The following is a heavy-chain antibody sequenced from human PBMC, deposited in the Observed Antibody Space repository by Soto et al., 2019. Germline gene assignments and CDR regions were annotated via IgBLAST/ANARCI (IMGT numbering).Heavy chain of an antibody. J-gene: IGHJ6*02. V-gene: IGHV3-30-3*01. Sequence: GGSLRLSCAASGFTFSSYAMHWVRQAPGKGLEWVAVISYDGSNKYYADSVRGRFTISRDNSKNTLYLQMNSLRAEDTAVYYCARDYSSSWYRYYYYGMDVWGQGTTVTVSS. CDR3: ARDYSSSWYRYYYYGMDV. CDR1: GFTFSSYA. CDR2: ISYDGSNK. D-gene: IGHD6-13*01.